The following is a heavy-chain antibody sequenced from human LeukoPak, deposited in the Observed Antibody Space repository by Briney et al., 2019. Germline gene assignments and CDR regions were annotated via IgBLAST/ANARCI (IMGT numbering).Heavy chain of an antibody. CDR1: GGSFSGYY. CDR2: INHSGST. V-gene: IGHV4-34*01. CDR3: AREGYYYDSTTLGFDP. D-gene: IGHD3-22*01. J-gene: IGHJ5*02. Sequence: SETLSLTCAVYGGSFSGYYWSWIRQPPGKGLEWIGEINHSGSTNYNPSLKSRVTISVDTSKNQFSLKLSSVTAADTAVYYCAREGYYYDSTTLGFDPWGQGILVTVSS.